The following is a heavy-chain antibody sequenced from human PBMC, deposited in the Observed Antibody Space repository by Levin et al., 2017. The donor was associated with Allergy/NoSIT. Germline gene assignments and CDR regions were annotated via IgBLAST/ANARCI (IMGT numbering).Heavy chain of an antibody. CDR1: GFSFSAYS. Sequence: GGSLRLSCAVSGFSFSAYSMNWVRQAPGKGLEWLAYVDGHGTRIFYADSAKGRFTISRDNAQNSLYLQMNSLRAEDSGTYYCVRDLEGYRGVIRFDFWGQGTMVTVSS. V-gene: IGHV3-48*01. CDR2: VDGHGTRI. J-gene: IGHJ4*02. CDR3: VRDLEGYRGVIRFDF. D-gene: IGHD3-10*01.